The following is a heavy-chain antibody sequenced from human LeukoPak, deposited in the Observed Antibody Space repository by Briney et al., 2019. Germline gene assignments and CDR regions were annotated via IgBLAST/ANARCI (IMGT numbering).Heavy chain of an antibody. D-gene: IGHD2-21*02. CDR3: AKDPPGKYCGGDCFFDY. CDR1: GFSFSVYW. J-gene: IGHJ4*02. V-gene: IGHV3-74*01. CDR2: IKTDGSIT. Sequence: GGSLRLPCAASGFSFSVYWMHWVRQAPGKGPVWVSRIKTDGSITDYADSVKGRFTISRGNSKNTLYLQMNSLRAEDTAVYYCAKDPPGKYCGGDCFFDYWGQGTLVTVSS.